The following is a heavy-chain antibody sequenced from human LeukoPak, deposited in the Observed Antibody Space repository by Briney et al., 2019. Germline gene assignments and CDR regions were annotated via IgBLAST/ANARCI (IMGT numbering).Heavy chain of an antibody. CDR1: GGSISSHY. Sequence: SETLSLTCTVSGGSISSHYWSWIRQPPGKGLEWIGYIYYSGSTNYNPSLKSRVTISVDTSKNQFSLKLSSVTAADTAVYCCARAPDFWSGYLVYFDYWGQGTLVTVSS. V-gene: IGHV4-59*11. J-gene: IGHJ4*02. D-gene: IGHD3-3*01. CDR3: ARAPDFWSGYLVYFDY. CDR2: IYYSGST.